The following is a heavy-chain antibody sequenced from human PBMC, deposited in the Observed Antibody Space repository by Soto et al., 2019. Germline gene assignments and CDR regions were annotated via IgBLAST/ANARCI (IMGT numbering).Heavy chain of an antibody. J-gene: IGHJ5*02. CDR2: IHSTRSP. CDR1: GDSVSKYY. D-gene: IGHD4-17*01. CDR3: ARSPAYGDYANLDT. V-gene: IGHV4-4*07. Sequence: SETLSLTCTVSGDSVSKYYWNWIRQPAGKGLEWIGRIHSTRSPNYNPSLRSRVTMSVDTSKNQFSLKLNLTSVTAADTAVYYCARSPAYGDYANLDTWGQGTLVTVSS.